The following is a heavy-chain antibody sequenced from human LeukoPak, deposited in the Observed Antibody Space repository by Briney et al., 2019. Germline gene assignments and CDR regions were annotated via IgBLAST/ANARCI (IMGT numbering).Heavy chain of an antibody. V-gene: IGHV5-51*01. CDR3: ARHPVVTATISDAFDI. CDR1: GYIFTSYW. Sequence: GESLKISCKCSGYIFTSYWIGWVRPMPRKGMEWMGIIYPGDSDTIYSPSFQCQVTISVDKSISTAYLQWSSLKASDTAMYYCARHPVVTATISDAFDIWGQGTMVTVSS. J-gene: IGHJ3*02. CDR2: IYPGDSDT. D-gene: IGHD2-21*02.